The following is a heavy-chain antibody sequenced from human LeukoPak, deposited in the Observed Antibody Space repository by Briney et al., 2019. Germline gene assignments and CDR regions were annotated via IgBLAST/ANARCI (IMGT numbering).Heavy chain of an antibody. D-gene: IGHD1-7*01. CDR2: IIPIFGTA. CDR1: GGTFSSYA. J-gene: IGHJ6*03. V-gene: IGHV1-69*06. Sequence: ASVKVSCKASGGTFSSYAISWVRQAPGQGLEWMGGIIPIFGTANYAHKFQGRVTITADKSTSTAYMELSSLRSEDTAVYYCARAYRRITGTTRPHYYYYYMDVWGKGTTVTVSS. CDR3: ARAYRRITGTTRPHYYYYYMDV.